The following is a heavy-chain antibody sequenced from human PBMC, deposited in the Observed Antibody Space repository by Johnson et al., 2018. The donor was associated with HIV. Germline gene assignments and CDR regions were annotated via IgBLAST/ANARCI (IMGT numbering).Heavy chain of an antibody. V-gene: IGHV3-11*04. CDR2: ISGSGSII. CDR3: ARDFNAVYCGGDCYAFDI. Sequence: QVQLVESGGGSVQPGRSLRLSCAVSGFTLRDYHMSWIRQAPGKGVEWLSYISGSGSIIYYADSVKGRVTISRDNAKNSLYLQMNSLRAEDTAMYYCARDFNAVYCGGDCYAFDIWGQGTMVSVSS. J-gene: IGHJ3*02. D-gene: IGHD2-21*02. CDR1: GFTLRDYH.